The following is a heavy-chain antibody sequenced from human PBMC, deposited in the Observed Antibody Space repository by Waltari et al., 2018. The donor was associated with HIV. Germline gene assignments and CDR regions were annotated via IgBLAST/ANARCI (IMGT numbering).Heavy chain of an antibody. Sequence: EVQLVESGGGLVQPGGSLRLSGAGSGFTFNGFWMGWVRQAPGKGLEWVADINGAGSEKYYVGSVKGRFTISRDNAKNSVYLQMNSLTAEDTAVYYCARDDYLDFWGQGTLVTVSS. CDR1: GFTFNGFW. D-gene: IGHD4-17*01. CDR3: ARDDYLDF. J-gene: IGHJ4*02. V-gene: IGHV3-7*01. CDR2: INGAGSEK.